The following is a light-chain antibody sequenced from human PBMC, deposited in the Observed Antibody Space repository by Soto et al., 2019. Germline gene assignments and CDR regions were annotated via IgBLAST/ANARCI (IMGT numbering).Light chain of an antibody. CDR2: GAS. CDR1: QNINRN. CDR3: QQYNVWPRT. Sequence: EIVMTQSPATLSVSPGERATLSCRASQNINRNLAWYQQKPGQTPSLLIYGASTRATNVPPRFSGSGSGTEFTLTISGLQSEDVATYHCQQYNVWPRTFGQGAKVEVK. J-gene: IGKJ1*01. V-gene: IGKV3-15*01.